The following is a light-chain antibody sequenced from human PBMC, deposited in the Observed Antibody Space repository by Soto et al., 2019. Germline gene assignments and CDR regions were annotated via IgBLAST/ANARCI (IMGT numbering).Light chain of an antibody. CDR3: QRRSNDWSPIT. CDR2: AAS. CDR1: QGISSW. Sequence: DIQMTQSPSSVSASVGDRVTITCRASQGISSWLAWYQQKPGKAPKLLIYAASSLQSGVPSRFSGSGSGTDFTLTITSLETEDFAVYYCQRRSNDWSPITFGRGTRLEIK. V-gene: IGKV1D-12*01. J-gene: IGKJ5*01.